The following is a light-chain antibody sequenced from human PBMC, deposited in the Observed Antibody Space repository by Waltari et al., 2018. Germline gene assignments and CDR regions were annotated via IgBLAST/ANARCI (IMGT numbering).Light chain of an antibody. V-gene: IGKV3-15*01. Sequence: EIVMTQSPATLSVSPGERATLSCRASPSVSSNLAWYQQQPGQAPRLLIYGASTRATGIPARFSGSWSGTEFTLTISSLQSEDFAVYYCQQYNNWPWTFGQGTKVEIK. J-gene: IGKJ1*01. CDR1: PSVSSN. CDR3: QQYNNWPWT. CDR2: GAS.